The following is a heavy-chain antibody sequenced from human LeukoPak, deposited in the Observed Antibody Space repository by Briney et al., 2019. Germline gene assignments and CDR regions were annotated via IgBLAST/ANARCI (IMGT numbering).Heavy chain of an antibody. CDR3: AGRRRDYCSSTSCSLDP. V-gene: IGHV6-1*01. D-gene: IGHD2-2*01. CDR1: GDSVSSSSAA. J-gene: IGHJ5*02. Sequence: SQTLSLTCAISGDSVSSSSAAWNWIRQSPSRGLEWLGRTYYRSRWYNDYAVSVKSRIIISPDTSKNQFSLRLNSVTPEDTAVYYCAGRRRDYCSSTSCSLDPWGQGTLVTVSS. CDR2: TYYRSRWYN.